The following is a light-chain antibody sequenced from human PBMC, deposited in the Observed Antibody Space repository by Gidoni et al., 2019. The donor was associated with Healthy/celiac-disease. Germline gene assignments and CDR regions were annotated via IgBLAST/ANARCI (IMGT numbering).Light chain of an antibody. V-gene: IGKV1-39*01. Sequence: DIQITPSPSFLSASVGHRVTITCRASLILSNYLHWYQQKPGKAPKLLIYAASSMQSGVPSRFSGSGSGTDFTLTISSLQPEDFATYYCQQSYSTPRTFGQXTKVEIK. CDR3: QQSYSTPRT. J-gene: IGKJ1*01. CDR2: AAS. CDR1: LILSNY.